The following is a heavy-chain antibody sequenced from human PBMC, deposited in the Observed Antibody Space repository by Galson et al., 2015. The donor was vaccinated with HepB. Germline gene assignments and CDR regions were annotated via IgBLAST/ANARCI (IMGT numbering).Heavy chain of an antibody. Sequence: SLRLSCAASGFTFSSHGMHWVRPAPGKGLEWVAVISYDGSNKYYADSVKGRFTISRDNSKNTLYLQMNSLRAEDTAVYYCAKDYSYSSSWLHWYFDLWGRGTLVTVSS. CDR2: ISYDGSNK. V-gene: IGHV3-30*18. J-gene: IGHJ2*01. D-gene: IGHD6-13*01. CDR1: GFTFSSHG. CDR3: AKDYSYSSSWLHWYFDL.